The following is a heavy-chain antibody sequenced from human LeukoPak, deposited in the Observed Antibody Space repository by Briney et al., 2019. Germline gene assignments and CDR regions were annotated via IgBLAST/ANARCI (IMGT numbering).Heavy chain of an antibody. CDR1: GGSISSYY. D-gene: IGHD3-3*01. CDR3: AGVVIMGDYYYYYMDV. V-gene: IGHV4-59*01. CDR2: IYYSGST. Sequence: SETLSLTCTDSGGSISSYYWSWIRRPPGKGLEWIGYIYYSGSTNYNPSLKSRVTISVDTSKNQFSLKLSSVTAADTAVYYCAGVVIMGDYYYYYMDVWGKGTTVTVSS. J-gene: IGHJ6*03.